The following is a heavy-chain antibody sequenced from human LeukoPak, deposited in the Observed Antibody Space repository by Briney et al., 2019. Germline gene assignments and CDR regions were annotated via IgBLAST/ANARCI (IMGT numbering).Heavy chain of an antibody. CDR2: FDPEDGET. V-gene: IGHV1-24*01. D-gene: IGHD5-12*01. CDR3: ATATIRNYYYGMDV. J-gene: IGHJ6*02. CDR1: GYTLTELC. Sequence: ASVKVSCKVSGYTLTELCMHWVRQAPGKGLEWMGGFDPEDGETIYAQKFQGRVTMTEDTSTDTAYMELSSLRSEDTAVYYCATATIRNYYYGMDVWGQGTTVTVSS.